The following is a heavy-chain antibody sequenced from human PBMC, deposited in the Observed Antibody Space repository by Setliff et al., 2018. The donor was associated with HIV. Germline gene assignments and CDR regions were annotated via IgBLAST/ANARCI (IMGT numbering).Heavy chain of an antibody. CDR2: INPETGDP. CDR1: GYRFIGHY. V-gene: IGHV1-2*02. Sequence: ASVKVSCKTSGYRFIGHYLHWVRLAPGQGPEWVGWINPETGDPNYAQKFRGRVLMTRDTSITTAFLHVAKLTSDDTAIYYCARDGYSSGWYIYSFDPWGQGTLVTVSS. D-gene: IGHD6-19*01. CDR3: ARDGYSSGWYIYSFDP. J-gene: IGHJ5*02.